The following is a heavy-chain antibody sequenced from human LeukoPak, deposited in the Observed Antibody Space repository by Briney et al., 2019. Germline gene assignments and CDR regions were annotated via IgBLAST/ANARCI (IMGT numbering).Heavy chain of an antibody. CDR1: GFTFSSYT. D-gene: IGHD1-1*01. V-gene: IGHV4-34*01. J-gene: IGHJ1*01. Sequence: GSLRLSCAASGFTFSSYTMNWIRQPPGKGLEWIGEINHSGSANYNPSLKSRVTISEDTSKNQFSLKLSSVTAADTAVYYCARTSRVSSTFERRANGAAGRYFQHWGQGTLVTVSS. CDR2: INHSGSA. CDR3: ARTSRVSSTFERRANGAAGRYFQH.